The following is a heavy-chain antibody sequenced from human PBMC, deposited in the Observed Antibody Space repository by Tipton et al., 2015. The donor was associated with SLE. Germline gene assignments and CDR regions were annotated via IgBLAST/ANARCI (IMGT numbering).Heavy chain of an antibody. D-gene: IGHD6-19*01. CDR3: VRHHSGGGWPRYFDL. Sequence: GLVKPSETLSLTCTVSGDSVSNTDYYWGWFRQPPGKGLEWIGSFSHTGSTYHNPSLKSRVTISVDTSKNQFSLKLSSVTAADTAVYYSVRHHSGGGWPRYFDLWGRGTLVTVSS. J-gene: IGHJ2*01. CDR2: FSHTGST. CDR1: GDSVSNTDYY. V-gene: IGHV4-39*07.